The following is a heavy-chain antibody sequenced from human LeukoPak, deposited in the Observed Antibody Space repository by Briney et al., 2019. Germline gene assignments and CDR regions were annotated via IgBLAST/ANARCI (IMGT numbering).Heavy chain of an antibody. CDR1: GYSFSSSG. J-gene: IGHJ5*02. V-gene: IGHV1-18*01. Sequence: ASVKVSCKASGYSFSSSGINWVRQAPGHGLEWMGWISASNGNTDYAQNFQGRVTMTTDTSTSTAYMELKSHRSDDTAVYYCAREGRLAPWLVPGGWFDPWGQGTLVTVSS. D-gene: IGHD6-19*01. CDR2: ISASNGNT. CDR3: AREGRLAPWLVPGGWFDP.